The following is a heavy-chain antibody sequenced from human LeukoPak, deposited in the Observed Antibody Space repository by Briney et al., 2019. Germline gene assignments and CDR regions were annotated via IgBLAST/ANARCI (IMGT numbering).Heavy chain of an antibody. V-gene: IGHV1-18*01. D-gene: IGHD7-27*01. J-gene: IGHJ4*02. CDR2: ISAYNGNT. CDR1: GYTFTSYG. Sequence: ASVKVSCKASGYTFTSYGLNWVRQAPGQGLEWMGWISAYNGNTNYAQRLQGRVTMTTDTSTSTAYMELRSLRSDDTAVYYCARARGAGDFDCWGQGTLVTVSS. CDR3: ARARGAGDFDC.